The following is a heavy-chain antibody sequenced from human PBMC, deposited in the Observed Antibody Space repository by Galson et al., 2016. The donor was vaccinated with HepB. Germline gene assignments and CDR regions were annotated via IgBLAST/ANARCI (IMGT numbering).Heavy chain of an antibody. CDR2: ISGSGGST. Sequence: SLRLSCAASGFTFRSYAMTWVRQAPGKGLEWVSTISGSGGSTYHADSVKGRFTISRDNSKKPVYLQMNSLRAEDTAVYYCAKFASGTYYLDSFDYWGQGTLVTVSS. D-gene: IGHD3-10*01. CDR3: AKFASGTYYLDSFDY. V-gene: IGHV3-23*01. J-gene: IGHJ4*02. CDR1: GFTFRSYA.